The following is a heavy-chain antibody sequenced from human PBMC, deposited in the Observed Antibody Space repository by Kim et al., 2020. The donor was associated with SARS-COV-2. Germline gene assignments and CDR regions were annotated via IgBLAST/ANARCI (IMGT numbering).Heavy chain of an antibody. V-gene: IGHV1-69*13. CDR3: ARGGWQQLVLGWYFDL. Sequence: SVKVSCKASGGTFSSYAISWVRQAPGQGLEWMGGIIPIFGTANYAQKFQGRVTITADESTSTAYMELSSLRSEDTAVYCCARGGWQQLVLGWYFDLWGRGTLVTVYS. D-gene: IGHD6-13*01. CDR1: GGTFSSYA. J-gene: IGHJ2*01. CDR2: IIPIFGTA.